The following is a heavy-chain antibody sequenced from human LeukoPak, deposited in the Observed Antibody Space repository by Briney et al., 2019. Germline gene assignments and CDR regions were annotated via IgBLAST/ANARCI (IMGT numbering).Heavy chain of an antibody. CDR1: GFSFSNYE. CDR3: ARGCSSGWCLDF. Sequence: GGSLRLSCAASGFSFSNYEMNWVRQAPGKGLEWVSYISSGGSTIYYADSVKGRFTISRDNARNSLYLQMNSLRDGDTAVYYCARGCSSGWCLDFWGQGTLVTASS. D-gene: IGHD6-19*01. V-gene: IGHV3-48*03. J-gene: IGHJ4*02. CDR2: ISSGGSTI.